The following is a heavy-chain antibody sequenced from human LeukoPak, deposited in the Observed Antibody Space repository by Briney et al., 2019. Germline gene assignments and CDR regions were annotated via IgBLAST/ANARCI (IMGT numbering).Heavy chain of an antibody. CDR1: GFTFSSYS. CDR2: ISSSSSYI. D-gene: IGHD3-10*01. Sequence: GGSLRLSCAASGFTFSSYSMNWVRQAPGKGLEWVSSISSSSSYIYYADSVKGRFTISRDNAKNSLYLQMNSLRAEDTAVYYCARVKWFGELWRGENWFDPWGQGTLVTVSS. J-gene: IGHJ5*02. CDR3: ARVKWFGELWRGENWFDP. V-gene: IGHV3-21*01.